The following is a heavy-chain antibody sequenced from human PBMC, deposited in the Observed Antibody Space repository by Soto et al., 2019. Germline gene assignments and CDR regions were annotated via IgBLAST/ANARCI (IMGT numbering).Heavy chain of an antibody. D-gene: IGHD3-10*01. Sequence: SETLSLTCSVSGGSIRTYYWSWIRQSPGKTMEWIGNTYYGGSTNYNPSLESRATISVDMSKNQISQKMTYVIAADTALYSFALSGRYYGSGSYPPFDYWGQGILVTVSS. V-gene: IGHV4-59*01. CDR1: GGSIRTYY. CDR3: ALSGRYYGSGSYPPFDY. CDR2: TYYGGST. J-gene: IGHJ4*03.